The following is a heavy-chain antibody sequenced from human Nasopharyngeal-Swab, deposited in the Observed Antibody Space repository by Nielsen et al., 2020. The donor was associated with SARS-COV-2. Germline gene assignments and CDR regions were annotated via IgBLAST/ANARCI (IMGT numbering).Heavy chain of an antibody. D-gene: IGHD3-22*01. J-gene: IGHJ6*02. V-gene: IGHV4-4*02. Sequence: GSLRLSCAVSGGSISSSNWLSWVRQPPGKGLEWIGEIYHSGSTNYNPSLKSRVTISVDKSKNQFSLKLSSVTAADTAVYYCARDRVVVSIYYGMDVWGQGTTVTVSS. CDR2: IYHSGST. CDR3: ARDRVVVSIYYGMDV. CDR1: GGSISSSNW.